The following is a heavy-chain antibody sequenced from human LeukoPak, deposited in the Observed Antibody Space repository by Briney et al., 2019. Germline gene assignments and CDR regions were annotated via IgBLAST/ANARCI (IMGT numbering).Heavy chain of an antibody. V-gene: IGHV1-2*06. CDR2: INPNSGGT. Sequence: ASVKVSCKASGYTFTGYYMHWVRQAPGQGVEGMGRINPNSGGTNYAQKFQGRVTMTRDTSISTAYIEVSRLRYDDTAVYYCARVLLGVATIPHWFNPWRQGTLVTVSS. CDR3: ARVLLGVATIPHWFNP. D-gene: IGHD5-12*01. CDR1: GYTFTGYY. J-gene: IGHJ5*02.